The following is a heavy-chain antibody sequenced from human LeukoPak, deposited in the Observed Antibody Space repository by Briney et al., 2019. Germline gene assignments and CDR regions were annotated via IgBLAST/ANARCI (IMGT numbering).Heavy chain of an antibody. V-gene: IGHV1-69*13. CDR3: ARGGHYYDSSGPVNY. Sequence: ASATVSCTASGGTFSSYAISWVRQAPGQGLEWMGGIIPIFGTANYAQKFQGRVTITADESTSTAYMELSSLRSEDTAVYYCARGGHYYDSSGPVNYWGQGTLVTVSS. CDR1: GGTFSSYA. CDR2: IIPIFGTA. J-gene: IGHJ4*02. D-gene: IGHD3-22*01.